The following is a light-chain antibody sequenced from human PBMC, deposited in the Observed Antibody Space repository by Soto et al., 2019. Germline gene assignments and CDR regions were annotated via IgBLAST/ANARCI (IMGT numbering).Light chain of an antibody. CDR1: QSVSSSY. CDR3: QHYGSSLWT. Sequence: EIVLTQSPGTLSVSPGERATLSCRASQSVSSSYLAWYQQKPGQAPRLLIYGVSSRDTVIPDRFSGIGSGTDFTLTISRLEPEDFAVYYCQHYGSSLWTFGQGTKVEIK. V-gene: IGKV3-20*01. J-gene: IGKJ1*01. CDR2: GVS.